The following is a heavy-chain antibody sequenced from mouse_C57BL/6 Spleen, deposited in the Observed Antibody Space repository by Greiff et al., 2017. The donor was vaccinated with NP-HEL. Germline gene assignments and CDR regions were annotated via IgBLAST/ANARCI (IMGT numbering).Heavy chain of an antibody. CDR2: INPNNGGT. Sequence: VQLQQSGPELVKPGASVKISCKASGYTFTDYNMDWVKQSHGKSLEWIGDINPNNGGTIYNQKFKGKATLTVDKSSSTAYMELRSLTSEDTAVYCCSSGYSFAYWGQGTLVTVSA. D-gene: IGHD2-2*01. J-gene: IGHJ3*01. V-gene: IGHV1-18*01. CDR3: SSGYSFAY. CDR1: GYTFTDYN.